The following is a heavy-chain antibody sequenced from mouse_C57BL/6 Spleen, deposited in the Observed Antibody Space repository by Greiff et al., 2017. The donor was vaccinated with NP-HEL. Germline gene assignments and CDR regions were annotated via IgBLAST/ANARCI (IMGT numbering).Heavy chain of an antibody. CDR3: ARGGYYYGSSWYFDV. J-gene: IGHJ1*03. CDR2: INPGSGGT. CDR1: GYAFTNYL. V-gene: IGHV1-54*01. D-gene: IGHD1-1*01. Sequence: VQLQQSGAELVRPGTSVKVSCKASGYAFTNYLIEWVKQRPGQGLEWIGVINPGSGGTNYNEKFKGKATLTADKSSSTAYMQLSSLTSEDSAVYFWARGGYYYGSSWYFDVWGTGTTVTVSS.